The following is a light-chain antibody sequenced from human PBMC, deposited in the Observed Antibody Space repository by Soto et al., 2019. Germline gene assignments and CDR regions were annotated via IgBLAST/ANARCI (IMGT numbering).Light chain of an antibody. V-gene: IGKV3D-15*01. CDR1: QSVSSSY. CDR3: QQYNNWPLT. CDR2: GAS. J-gene: IGKJ4*01. Sequence: ESVLTQSPGTRSLSPGERATLSCRAIQSVSSSYLAWYQQKPGQAPRLLIYGASSRATGIPARFSGSGSGTEFTLTISSLQSEDFAVYYCQQYNNWPLTFGGGTKVDI.